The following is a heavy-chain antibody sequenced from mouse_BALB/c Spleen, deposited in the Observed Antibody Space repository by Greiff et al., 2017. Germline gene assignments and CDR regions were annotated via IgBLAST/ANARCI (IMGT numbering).Heavy chain of an antibody. V-gene: IGHV14-4*02. D-gene: IGHD4-1*01. Sequence: EVQLQQSGAELVRSGASVKLSCTASGFNIKDYYMHWVKQRPEQGLEWIGWIDPENGDTEYAPKFQGKATMTADTSSNTAYLQLSSLTSEDTAVYYCNDVRLGNWGQGTLVTVSA. J-gene: IGHJ3*01. CDR2: IDPENGDT. CDR1: GFNIKDYY. CDR3: NDVRLGN.